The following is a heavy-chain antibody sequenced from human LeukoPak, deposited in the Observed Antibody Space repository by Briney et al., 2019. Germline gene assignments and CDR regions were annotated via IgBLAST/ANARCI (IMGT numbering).Heavy chain of an antibody. CDR2: INPNSGGT. D-gene: IGHD3-10*01. V-gene: IGHV1-2*02. CDR1: GGTFSSYA. Sequence: ASVKVSCKASGGTFSSYAISWVRQAPGQGLEWMGWINPNSGGTNYAQKFQGRVTMTRDTSISTAYMELSRLRSDDTAVYYCARYYGSGSYLGWGQGTLVTVSS. J-gene: IGHJ4*02. CDR3: ARYYGSGSYLG.